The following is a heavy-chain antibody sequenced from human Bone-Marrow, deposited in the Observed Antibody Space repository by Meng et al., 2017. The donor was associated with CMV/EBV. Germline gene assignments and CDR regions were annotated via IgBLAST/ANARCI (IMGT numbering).Heavy chain of an antibody. CDR1: GFTFSGSA. CDR3: TGYSSSWTAKDYFDY. D-gene: IGHD6-13*01. CDR2: IRSKANRYAT. J-gene: IGHJ4*02. Sequence: GESLKISCAASGFTFSGSAMHWVRQASGKGLEWVGRIRSKANRYATVYAASVKGRFTISRDDSKNTAYLQMNSRKTEDSAVYYCTGYSSSWTAKDYFDYWGQGTLVTVSS. V-gene: IGHV3-73*01.